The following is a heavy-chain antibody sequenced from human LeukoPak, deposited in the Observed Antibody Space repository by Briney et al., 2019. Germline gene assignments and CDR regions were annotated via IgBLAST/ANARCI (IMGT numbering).Heavy chain of an antibody. D-gene: IGHD2-15*01. Sequence: GGSLRLSCEASGFTFSRYAMNWVRQAPGKGLEWVSDISGNGSTTYYADSVKGRFTISRDNAKNTLYLQMDSLRAEDTAVYYCAKRPIVAASGPYFFYYCGEGTLGAAS. J-gene: IGHJ4*02. CDR1: GFTFSRYA. CDR2: ISGNGSTT. V-gene: IGHV3-23*01. CDR3: AKRPIVAASGPYFFYY.